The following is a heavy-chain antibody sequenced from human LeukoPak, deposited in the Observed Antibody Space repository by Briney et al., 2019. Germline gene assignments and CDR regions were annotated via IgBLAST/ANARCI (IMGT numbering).Heavy chain of an antibody. CDR1: GCTFTGYY. D-gene: IGHD5-24*01. J-gene: IGHJ4*02. CDR2: INPNSGGT. V-gene: IGHV1-2*02. CDR3: ARDPIDGYYYFDY. Sequence: ASVKVSCKASGCTFTGYYMHWVRQAPGQGLEWMGWINPNSGGTNYAQKFQGRVTMTRDTSISTAYMELSRLRSDDTAVYYCARDPIDGYYYFDYWGQGTLVTVSS.